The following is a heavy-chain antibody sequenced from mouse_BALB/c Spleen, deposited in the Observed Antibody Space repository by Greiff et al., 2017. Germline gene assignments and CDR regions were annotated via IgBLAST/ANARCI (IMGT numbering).Heavy chain of an antibody. J-gene: IGHJ4*01. CDR1: GYTFTSYW. D-gene: IGHD1-1*01. CDR2: IYPGSGST. Sequence: LQQPGSELVRPGASVTLSCKASGYTFTSYWMHWVKQRHGQGLEWIGNIYPGSGSTNYDEKFKSKGTLTVDTSSSTAYMHLSTLTSEDSAVYYCTRDYGSSYAMDYWGQGTSVTVSS. V-gene: IGHV1S22*01. CDR3: TRDYGSSYAMDY.